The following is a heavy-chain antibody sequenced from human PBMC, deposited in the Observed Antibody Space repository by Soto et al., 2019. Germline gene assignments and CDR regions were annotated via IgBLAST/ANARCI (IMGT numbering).Heavy chain of an antibody. D-gene: IGHD6-13*01. V-gene: IGHV4-34*01. CDR3: ATVGGRWYDYYYYGMDV. CDR1: GGSSSGYY. J-gene: IGHJ6*02. Sequence: SETLSLTCAVYGGSSSGYYWSWIRQPPGKGLEWIGEINHSGSTNYNPSLKSRVTISVDTSKNQFSLKLSSVTAADTAVYYCATVGGRWYDYYYYGMDVWGQGTTVTVSS. CDR2: INHSGST.